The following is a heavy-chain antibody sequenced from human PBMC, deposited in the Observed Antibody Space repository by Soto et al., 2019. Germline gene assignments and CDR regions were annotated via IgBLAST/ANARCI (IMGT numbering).Heavy chain of an antibody. CDR3: ARSIAARYNWFGP. CDR1: GYTFTGYY. D-gene: IGHD6-6*01. J-gene: IGHJ5*02. V-gene: IGHV1-2*04. CDR2: INPNSGGT. Sequence: ASVKVSCKASGYTFTGYYMHWVRQAPGQGLEWMGWINPNSGGTNYAQKFQGWVTMTRDTSISTAYMELSRLRSDDTAVYYCARSIAARYNWFGPWGQGTLVTVSS.